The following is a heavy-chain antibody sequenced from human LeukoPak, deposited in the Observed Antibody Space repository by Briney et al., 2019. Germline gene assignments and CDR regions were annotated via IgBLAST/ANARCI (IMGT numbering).Heavy chain of an antibody. Sequence: SETLSLTCTVSGGSISSSSYYWGWIRQPSGKGLEWIGSIYYSGSTYYNPSLKSRVTISVDTSKNQFSLKLSSVTAADTAVYYCARLLRDGVYWGQGTLVTVSS. J-gene: IGHJ4*02. V-gene: IGHV4-39*01. CDR3: ARLLRDGVY. CDR2: IYYSGST. CDR1: GGSISSSSYY. D-gene: IGHD2-8*01.